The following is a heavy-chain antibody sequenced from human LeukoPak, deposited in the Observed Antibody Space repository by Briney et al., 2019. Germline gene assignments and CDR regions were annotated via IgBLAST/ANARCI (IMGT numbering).Heavy chain of an antibody. CDR2: ISGSGGST. Sequence: GGSLRLSCAASGFTFSSYAMSWVRQTPGKGLEWVSAISGSGGSTYYADSVKGRFTISRDNSKNTLYLQMNSLRAEDTAVYYCARENSASLNSGYSKTHAFDIWGQGTMVTVSS. J-gene: IGHJ3*02. CDR1: GFTFSSYA. V-gene: IGHV3-23*01. CDR3: ARENSASLNSGYSKTHAFDI. D-gene: IGHD3-22*01.